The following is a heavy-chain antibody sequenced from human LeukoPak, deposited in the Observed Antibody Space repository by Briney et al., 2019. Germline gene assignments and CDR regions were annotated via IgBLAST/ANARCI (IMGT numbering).Heavy chain of an antibody. CDR1: GFTFSSYS. Sequence: PGGSLRLSCAASGFTFSSYSMNWVRQAPGKGLEWVSSISSSSSYIYYADSVKGRFTVSRDNAKNSLYLQMNSLRAEDTAVYYCARDLWDSSWAGNFDYWGQGTLVTVSS. D-gene: IGHD6-13*01. CDR2: ISSSSSYI. V-gene: IGHV3-21*01. J-gene: IGHJ4*02. CDR3: ARDLWDSSWAGNFDY.